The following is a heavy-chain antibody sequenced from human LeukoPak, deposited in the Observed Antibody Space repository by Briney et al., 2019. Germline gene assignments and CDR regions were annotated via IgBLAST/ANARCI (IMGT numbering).Heavy chain of an antibody. CDR3: ARGRDYYDSSGYYLPYHDAFDI. Sequence: SETLSPTCTVSGGSISSGSYYWSWIRQPAGKGLEWIGRIYTSGSTNYNPSLKSRVTISVDTSKNQFSLKLSSVTAADTAVYYCARGRDYYDSSGYYLPYHDAFDIWGQGTMVTVSS. V-gene: IGHV4-61*02. D-gene: IGHD3-22*01. CDR2: IYTSGST. CDR1: GGSISSGSYY. J-gene: IGHJ3*02.